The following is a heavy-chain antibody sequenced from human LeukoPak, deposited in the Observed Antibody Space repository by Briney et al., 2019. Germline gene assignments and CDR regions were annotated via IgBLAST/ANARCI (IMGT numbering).Heavy chain of an antibody. Sequence: ASVKVSCKASGYTFTGYYMHWVRQAPGQGLEWMGWINPNSGGTNYAQKFQGRVTMTRDTSISTAYMELSRLRSDDTAVYYCARGRPSLGHRGIVLFDPWGQGTLVTVSS. V-gene: IGHV1-2*02. D-gene: IGHD3-16*01. J-gene: IGHJ5*02. CDR3: ARGRPSLGHRGIVLFDP. CDR1: GYTFTGYY. CDR2: INPNSGGT.